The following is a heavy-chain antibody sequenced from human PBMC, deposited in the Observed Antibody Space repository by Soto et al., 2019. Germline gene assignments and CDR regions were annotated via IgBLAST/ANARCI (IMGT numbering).Heavy chain of an antibody. CDR2: VSSSGSST. CDR3: AWRVCGRGPNREFGAPAFAY. CDR1: GFTFSNYN. D-gene: IGHD2-21*01. V-gene: IGHV3-23*01. Sequence: EVQLLESGGDLVQPGGSLRLSCAASGFTFSNYNMSWVRQAPGKGLEWVSSVSSSGSSTYDADSVKGRFTISRNNSMKPLQRQARSQRAADSPVYPCAWRVCGRGPNREFGAPAFAYWGQGNLVTVTS. J-gene: IGHJ4*02.